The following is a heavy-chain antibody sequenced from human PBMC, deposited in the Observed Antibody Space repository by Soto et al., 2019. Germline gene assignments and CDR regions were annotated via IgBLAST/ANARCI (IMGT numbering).Heavy chain of an antibody. V-gene: IGHV5-10-1*01. CDR3: ARHGSNGDFDF. CDR1: GYMFPIYH. Sequence: GESLKISCEASGYMFPIYHISWVRQMPEKGLEWVGKIDPSDSRTMYRPSSRARITISVDKSINTAYLEWGRLKASDTAMYYCARHGSNGDFDFWGQGTQVTVSS. D-gene: IGHD2-8*01. J-gene: IGHJ4*02. CDR2: IDPSDSRT.